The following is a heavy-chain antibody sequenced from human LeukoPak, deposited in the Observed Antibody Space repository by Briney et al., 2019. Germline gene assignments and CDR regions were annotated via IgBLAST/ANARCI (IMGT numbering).Heavy chain of an antibody. D-gene: IGHD4-23*01. CDR2: ISSSSSYI. CDR1: GFTFSSYS. CDR3: ARDRGGKESPFDY. J-gene: IGHJ4*02. V-gene: IGHV3-21*01. Sequence: SGGSLRLSCAASGFTFSSYSMNWVRQAPGKGLEWVSSISSSSSYIYYADSVKGRFTISRDNAKNSLHLQMNSLRAEDTAVYYCARDRGGKESPFDYWGRGTLVTVSS.